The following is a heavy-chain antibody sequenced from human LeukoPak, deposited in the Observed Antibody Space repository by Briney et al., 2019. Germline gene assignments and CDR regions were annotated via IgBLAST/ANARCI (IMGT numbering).Heavy chain of an antibody. D-gene: IGHD3-22*01. J-gene: IGHJ5*02. V-gene: IGHV4-30-4*01. CDR3: ARPYYYDSRIDP. CDR2: MYYSGST. Sequence: SETLSLTCTVSGGSISSGDYYWSWIRQPPGKGLEWIAYMYYSGSTYYNPSLKSRVTMSAGTSKNQLSLKLSSVTAADTAAYYCARPYYYDSRIDPWGQGILVTVSS. CDR1: GGSISSGDYY.